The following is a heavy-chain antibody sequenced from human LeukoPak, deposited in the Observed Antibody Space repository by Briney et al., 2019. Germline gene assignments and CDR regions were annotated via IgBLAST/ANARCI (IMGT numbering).Heavy chain of an antibody. D-gene: IGHD6-19*01. V-gene: IGHV3-21*01. Sequence: GGSLRLSCAASGFTFSSYSMNWVRQAPGKGLEWVSSISSSSSYIYYADSVKGRFTNSRDNAKNSLYLQMNSLRAEDTAVYYCARDPVAGHFDYWGQGTLVTVSS. CDR1: GFTFSSYS. J-gene: IGHJ4*02. CDR2: ISSSSSYI. CDR3: ARDPVAGHFDY.